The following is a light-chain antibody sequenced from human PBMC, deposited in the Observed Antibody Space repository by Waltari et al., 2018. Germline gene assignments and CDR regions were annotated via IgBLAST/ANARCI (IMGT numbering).Light chain of an antibody. CDR3: QSYDSSQRVV. CDR1: SSNIGAGYD. J-gene: IGLJ2*01. CDR2: GNS. V-gene: IGLV1-40*01. Sequence: QSVLTQPPSVSGAPGQRVTISCTGSSSNIGAGYDVHWYQQFPGTAPKLLTYGNSNRPSGVPDRFSGSKSGTSASLAITGLQAEDEADYYCQSYDSSQRVVFGGGTKLTVL.